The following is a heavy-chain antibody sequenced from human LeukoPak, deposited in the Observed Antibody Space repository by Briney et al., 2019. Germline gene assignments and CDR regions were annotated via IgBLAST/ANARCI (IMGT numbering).Heavy chain of an antibody. Sequence: ASVKVSCKASGGTFSSNTISWVRQAPGQGLEWMGRIIPILGIANYAQKFQGRVTITADKSTSTAYMDLSSLRSEDTAVYYCAREYCSSTSCTADFDYWGQGTLVTVSS. CDR3: AREYCSSTSCTADFDY. J-gene: IGHJ4*02. D-gene: IGHD2-2*01. V-gene: IGHV1-69*04. CDR1: GGTFSSNT. CDR2: IIPILGIA.